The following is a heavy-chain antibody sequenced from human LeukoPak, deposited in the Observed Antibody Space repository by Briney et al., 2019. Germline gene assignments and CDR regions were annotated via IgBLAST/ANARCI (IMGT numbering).Heavy chain of an antibody. V-gene: IGHV4-34*01. CDR2: INHSGTT. CDR1: GGSFSGYY. J-gene: IGHJ4*02. Sequence: SETLSLTCAVYGGSFSGYYWSWIRQPPGKGLEWIGEINHSGTTNYNPSLKSRVTISVDTSTNQFSLKLSSVTAADTAVYYCARGSSGYYPSFDYWGQGTLVTVSS. CDR3: ARGSSGYYPSFDY. D-gene: IGHD3-22*01.